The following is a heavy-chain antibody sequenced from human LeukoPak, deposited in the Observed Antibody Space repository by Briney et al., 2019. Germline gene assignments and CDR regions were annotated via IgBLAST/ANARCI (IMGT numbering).Heavy chain of an antibody. CDR2: IQYDGSNK. CDR3: ARSSRELRGYDPWEVMPPFDY. Sequence: GGSLRLSYTASGFTFSYYGMHWVRQAPGKGLEWVAFIQYDGSNKYYADSVKGRFTISRDNSKNTLYLQMNSLRAEDTAVYYCARSSRELRGYDPWEVMPPFDYWGQGTLVTVSS. CDR1: GFTFSYYG. J-gene: IGHJ4*02. D-gene: IGHD4-23*01. V-gene: IGHV3-30*02.